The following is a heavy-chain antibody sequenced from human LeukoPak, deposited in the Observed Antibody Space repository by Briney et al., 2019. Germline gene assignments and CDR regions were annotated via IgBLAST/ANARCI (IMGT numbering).Heavy chain of an antibody. D-gene: IGHD3-10*01. V-gene: IGHV1-2*02. CDR2: INPKSGDT. J-gene: IGHJ4*02. Sequence: ASVKVSCKASGYTFSDDYIHWVRDAPGQGLEWMGWINPKSGDTKYAQKFQGRVTMTRDTAISTVYMELSRLRSDDTAVYYCARRGQWWELILDYWGQGTLVTVSS. CDR1: GYTFSDDY. CDR3: ARRGQWWELILDY.